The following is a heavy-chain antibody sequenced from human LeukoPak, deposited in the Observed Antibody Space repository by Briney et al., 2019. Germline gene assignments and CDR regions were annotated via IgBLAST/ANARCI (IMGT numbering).Heavy chain of an antibody. CDR2: ISGSGGST. Sequence: GGSLRLSCAASGFTFSSYGMSWVRQAPGKGLEWVSAISGSGGSTYYADSVKGRFTISRDNSKDTLYLQMNSLRAEDTAVYYCAELGITMIGGVWGKGTTVTISS. CDR1: GFTFSSYG. D-gene: IGHD3-10*02. J-gene: IGHJ6*04. CDR3: AELGITMIGGV. V-gene: IGHV3-23*01.